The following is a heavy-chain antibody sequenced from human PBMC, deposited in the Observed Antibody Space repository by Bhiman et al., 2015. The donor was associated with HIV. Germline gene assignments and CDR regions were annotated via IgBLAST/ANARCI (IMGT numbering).Heavy chain of an antibody. J-gene: IGHJ3*02. D-gene: IGHD2-8*02. Sequence: QVHLVASGGGVVQPGGSLRLSCAASRFIFSDFGMHWVRQAPGKGLEWVSFIQRDGTDKYYLDSVKGRFTISRDNSRNTLYLQMNSLRVEDTAVYYCAIDFWSEPFHIWGQGTVLTVSS. CDR3: AIDFWSEPFHI. CDR2: IQRDGTDK. CDR1: RFIFSDFG. V-gene: IGHV3-30*02.